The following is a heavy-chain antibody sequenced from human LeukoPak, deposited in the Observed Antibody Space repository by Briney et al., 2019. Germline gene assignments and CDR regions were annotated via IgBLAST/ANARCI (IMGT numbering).Heavy chain of an antibody. CDR2: IIPIFGTA. D-gene: IGHD3-22*01. CDR1: GGTFSSYA. V-gene: IGHV1-69*13. Sequence: SVKVSCKASGGTFSSYAISWVRQAPGQGLEWMGGIIPIFGTANYAQKFQGRVTITADESTSTAYMELSSLRSDDTAVYYCARGDANNYYDSSGYYGGIDYWGQGTLVTVSS. J-gene: IGHJ4*02. CDR3: ARGDANNYYDSSGYYGGIDY.